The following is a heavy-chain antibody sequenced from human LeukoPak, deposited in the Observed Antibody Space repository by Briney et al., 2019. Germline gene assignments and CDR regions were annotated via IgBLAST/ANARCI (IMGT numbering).Heavy chain of an antibody. CDR2: ISSDGSKT. CDR3: ARDSTYWYDSGSSGPHYFDY. J-gene: IGHJ4*02. V-gene: IGHV3-30*01. CDR1: GFIFSNYA. D-gene: IGHD3-10*01. Sequence: PGGSLRCSGAASGFIFSNYAMHWVRQAPGKGREWVALISSDGSKTYHADSVKGRFSISRDNSKNTLYLQLNSLRAEDTSVYYCARDSTYWYDSGSSGPHYFDYWGQGTLVTVSS.